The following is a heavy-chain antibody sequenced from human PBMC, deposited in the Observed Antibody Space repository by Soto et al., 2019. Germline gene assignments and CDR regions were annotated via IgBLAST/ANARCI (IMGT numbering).Heavy chain of an antibody. V-gene: IGHV3-30*18. D-gene: IGHD6-13*01. J-gene: IGHJ4*02. CDR2: ISYDGSNK. CDR3: AKDPSSSSSLLDY. CDR1: GFTFSSYG. Sequence: QVQLVESGGGVVQPGRSLRLSCAASGFTFSSYGMHWVRQAPGKGLEWVAVISYDGSNKYYADSVKGRFTISRDNSKNTLYLQMNSLRAEDTAVYYCAKDPSSSSSLLDYWGQGTLVTVSS.